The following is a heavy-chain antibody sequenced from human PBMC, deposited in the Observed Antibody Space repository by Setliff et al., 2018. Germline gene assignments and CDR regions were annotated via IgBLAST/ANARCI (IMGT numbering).Heavy chain of an antibody. J-gene: IGHJ4*02. Sequence: GGSLRLSCAASGFTFSSSSMTWVRQAPGKGLEWVSAINRGGSSTYYADSVKGRFTISRDNSKNTLYLQLNSLRAEDTAIYSCAKFSSVPGSRFFDYWGQGALVTVSS. D-gene: IGHD2-2*01. CDR2: INRGGSST. CDR1: GFTFSSSS. V-gene: IGHV3-23*05. CDR3: AKFSSVPGSRFFDY.